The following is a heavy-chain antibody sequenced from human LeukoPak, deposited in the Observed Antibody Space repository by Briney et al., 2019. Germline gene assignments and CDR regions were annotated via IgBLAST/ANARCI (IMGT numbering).Heavy chain of an antibody. D-gene: IGHD3-9*01. V-gene: IGHV4-34*01. CDR1: GGSFSGYY. CDR2: INHSGST. CDR3: ERGTEYDILTGYYNERYFDY. Sequence: SETLSLTCAVYGGSFSGYYWNWIRQPPWKGLEWIGEINHSGSTNSNPSLKSRVTISVDTYKNDFSLKLSSVTAADTAVYFCERGTEYDILTGYYNERYFDYWGQGTLVTVSS. J-gene: IGHJ4*02.